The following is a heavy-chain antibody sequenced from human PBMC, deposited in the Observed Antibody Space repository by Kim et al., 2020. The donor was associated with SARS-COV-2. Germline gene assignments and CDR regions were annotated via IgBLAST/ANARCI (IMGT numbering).Heavy chain of an antibody. CDR2: IWYDGSNK. V-gene: IGHV3-33*01. J-gene: IGHJ4*02. CDR3: ARDTGGYSYGHDVY. D-gene: IGHD5-18*01. CDR1: GFTFSSYG. Sequence: GGSLRLSCAASGFTFSSYGMHWVRQAPGKGLEWVAVIWYDGSNKYYADSVKGRFTISRDNSKNTLYLQMNSLRAEDTAVYYCARDTGGYSYGHDVYWGQGTLVTVSS.